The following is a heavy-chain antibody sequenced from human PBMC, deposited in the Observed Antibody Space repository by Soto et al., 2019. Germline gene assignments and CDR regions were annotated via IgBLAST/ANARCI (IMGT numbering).Heavy chain of an antibody. CDR1: GFTFSNYG. CDR2: INGDGTGT. J-gene: IGHJ4*02. V-gene: IGHV3-74*01. CDR3: GRGASGSYRLDY. Sequence: EVQLVESGGGLVQPGGSRRLSFAPFGFTFSNYGMPGFPQAPGRGLVWVSRINGDGTGTNYADSVKGQFTISRDNAKNTLYLQMNSLRAEDTAVYYCGRGASGSYRLDYWGQGTLVTVSS. D-gene: IGHD3-10*01.